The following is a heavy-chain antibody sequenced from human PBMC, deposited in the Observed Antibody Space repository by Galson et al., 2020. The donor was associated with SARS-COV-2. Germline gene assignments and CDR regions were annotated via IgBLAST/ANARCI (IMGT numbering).Heavy chain of an antibody. Sequence: GESLKISCAASGFTFSSYAMHWVRPAPGKGPEWVAVISYDGSNNYYADSVKGRFTISRDNSKNTLYLQMNSLRAEDTAVYYCANEVAAAGYDYWGQGTLVTVSS. J-gene: IGHJ4*02. CDR2: ISYDGSNN. CDR3: ANEVAAAGYDY. CDR1: GFTFSSYA. D-gene: IGHD6-13*01. V-gene: IGHV3-30*04.